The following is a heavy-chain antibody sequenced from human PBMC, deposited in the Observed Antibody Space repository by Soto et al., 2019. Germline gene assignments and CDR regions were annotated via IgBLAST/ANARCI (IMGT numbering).Heavy chain of an antibody. Sequence: GGSLRLSCAASGFTFSSYSMNWVRQAPGKGLEWVSSISSSSSYIYYADSVKGRFTISRDNAKNSLYLQMNSLRAEDTAVYYCARDRPYYDILTGPTYGMDVWGQGTTVTVSS. J-gene: IGHJ6*02. CDR2: ISSSSSYI. V-gene: IGHV3-21*01. D-gene: IGHD3-9*01. CDR3: ARDRPYYDILTGPTYGMDV. CDR1: GFTFSSYS.